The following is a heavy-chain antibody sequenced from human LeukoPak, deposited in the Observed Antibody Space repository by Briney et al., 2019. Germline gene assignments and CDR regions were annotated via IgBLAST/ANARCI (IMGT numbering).Heavy chain of an antibody. CDR3: ARYAAGYYYFYMDV. Sequence: SETLSLTCAVFGGSFSGYYLSWIRQPPGKGLEWIGEINPGGSTGYNPSLKSRITISMDKSKNQFSLNLTSVSAADTAVYYCARYAAGYYYFYMDVWGKGTSVTVSS. CDR2: INPGGST. V-gene: IGHV4-34*01. D-gene: IGHD2-15*01. J-gene: IGHJ6*03. CDR1: GGSFSGYY.